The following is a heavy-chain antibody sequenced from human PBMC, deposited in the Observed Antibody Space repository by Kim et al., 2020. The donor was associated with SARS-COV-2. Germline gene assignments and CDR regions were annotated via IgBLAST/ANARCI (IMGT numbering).Heavy chain of an antibody. V-gene: IGHV3-23*01. Sequence: VKGRVTLSRDNYKNTLDLKMNSLRAEDTAVYYCAKDYQCSTTSCYATFDYWGQGTLVTVSS. CDR3: AKDYQCSTTSCYATFDY. J-gene: IGHJ4*02. D-gene: IGHD2-2*01.